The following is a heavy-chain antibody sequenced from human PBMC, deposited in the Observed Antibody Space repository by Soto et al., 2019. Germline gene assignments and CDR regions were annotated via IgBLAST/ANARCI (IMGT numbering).Heavy chain of an antibody. CDR1: GFTLSDYY. CDR2: ISGSSSDT. D-gene: IGHD6-19*01. V-gene: IGHV3-11*05. Sequence: GGSLRLSCAASGFTLSDYYMSWIRQAPGKGLEWVSYISGSSSDTNYADSVKGRFTISRDNAKNSLYLQMNSLRAEDTAVYYCAKGGNNGWYDAFDIWGQGTMVTVSS. J-gene: IGHJ3*02. CDR3: AKGGNNGWYDAFDI.